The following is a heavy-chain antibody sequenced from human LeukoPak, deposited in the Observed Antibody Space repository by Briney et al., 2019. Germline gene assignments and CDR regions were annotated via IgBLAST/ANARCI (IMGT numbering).Heavy chain of an antibody. CDR2: INPSVGST. CDR3: ARDAASGSYYHFDY. D-gene: IGHD1-26*01. Sequence: ASVKVSCQASGYTFTRYYMHWVRQAPGQGLEWMGIINPSVGSTSYAQKFQGRVTMTRDTSTSTVYMELSSLRSEDTAVYYFARDAASGSYYHFDYWGQGTLVTVSS. CDR1: GYTFTRYY. J-gene: IGHJ4*02. V-gene: IGHV1-46*01.